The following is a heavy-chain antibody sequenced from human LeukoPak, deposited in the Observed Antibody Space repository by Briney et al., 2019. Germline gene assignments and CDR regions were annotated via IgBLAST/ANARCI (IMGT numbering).Heavy chain of an antibody. CDR3: ARDRGGSYVREGYYFDY. V-gene: IGHV6-1*01. J-gene: IGHJ4*02. Sequence: SQTLSLTCAISGDSVSTASNAWYWIRQSPSRGLEWLGRTYYNSKWYTDYAVSVSGRTTINPDTSRNQLSLQLSFVTPEDTAVYYCARDRGGSYVREGYYFDYWGQGILVTVSS. CDR1: GDSVSTASNA. CDR2: TYYNSKWYT. D-gene: IGHD1-26*01.